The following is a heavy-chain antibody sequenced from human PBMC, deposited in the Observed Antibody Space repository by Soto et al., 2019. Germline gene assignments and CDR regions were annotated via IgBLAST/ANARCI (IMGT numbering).Heavy chain of an antibody. CDR1: GFTFSSYS. CDR2: ISSSSSYI. Sequence: PWGSLRLSCAASGFTFSSYSMNWVRQAPGKGLEWVSSISSSSSYIYYADSVKGRFTISRDNAKNSLYLQMNSLGAEDTAVYYCAREEVVTANYYYGMDVWGQGTTVTVSS. V-gene: IGHV3-21*01. J-gene: IGHJ6*02. D-gene: IGHD2-21*02. CDR3: AREEVVTANYYYGMDV.